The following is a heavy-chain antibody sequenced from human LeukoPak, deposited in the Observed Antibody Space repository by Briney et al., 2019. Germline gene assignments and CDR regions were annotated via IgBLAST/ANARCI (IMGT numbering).Heavy chain of an antibody. Sequence: PGGSLRLCCAASGFTFSSYGMHWVRQAPGKGLEWVAVIWYDGSNKYYADSVKGRFTISRDNSKNTLYLQMNSLRAEDTAVYYCARDQAYDIFTGPIRFDPWGQGTLVTVSS. CDR2: IWYDGSNK. V-gene: IGHV3-33*01. CDR3: ARDQAYDIFTGPIRFDP. D-gene: IGHD3-9*01. J-gene: IGHJ5*02. CDR1: GFTFSSYG.